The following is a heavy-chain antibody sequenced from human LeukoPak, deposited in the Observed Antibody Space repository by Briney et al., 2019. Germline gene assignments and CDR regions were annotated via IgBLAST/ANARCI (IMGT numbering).Heavy chain of an antibody. D-gene: IGHD3-10*01. CDR3: ARGSYGSGSYYQNY. V-gene: IGHV3-7*01. J-gene: IGHJ4*02. CDR1: GFTFSSYW. CDR2: IKQDGSEK. Sequence: PRGSLRLSCAASGFTFSSYWMTWVRQAPGKGLEWVANIKQDGSEKYYVDSVKGRFTISRDNAKNSLYLQMNSLRAEDTAVYYCARGSYGSGSYYQNYWGQDTLVTVSS.